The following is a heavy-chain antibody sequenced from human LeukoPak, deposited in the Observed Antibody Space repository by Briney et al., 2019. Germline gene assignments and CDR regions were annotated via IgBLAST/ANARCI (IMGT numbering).Heavy chain of an antibody. Sequence: PGGSLRLSCAASGLTFSSYWMSWVRQTPGNGLEWVANLNQDGSEKHYVDSAKGRFTISRDNAKNSLYLQMNSLRGEDTAVYYCAKLTRGYYYYMDVWGKETTVTVSS. CDR3: AKLTRGYYYYMDV. J-gene: IGHJ6*03. CDR2: LNQDGSEK. V-gene: IGHV3-7*01. D-gene: IGHD1-14*01. CDR1: GLTFSSYW.